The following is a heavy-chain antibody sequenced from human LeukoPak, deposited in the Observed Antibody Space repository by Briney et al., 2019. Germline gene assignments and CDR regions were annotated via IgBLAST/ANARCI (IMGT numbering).Heavy chain of an antibody. J-gene: IGHJ5*02. CDR3: ARESGGDQNWFDP. CDR2: IWYDGSSQ. CDR1: GFTFSSYS. D-gene: IGHD1-14*01. V-gene: IGHV3-33*01. Sequence: GGSLRLSCAASGFTFSSYSMHWVRQAPGKGLEWVAVIWYDGSSQYYADSVKGRFTISRDNFRNTLFLQMNSLRVEDTAVYYCARESGGDQNWFDPWGQGTLVTVSS.